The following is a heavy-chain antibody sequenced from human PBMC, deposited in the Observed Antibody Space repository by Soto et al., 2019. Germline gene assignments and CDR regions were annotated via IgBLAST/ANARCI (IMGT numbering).Heavy chain of an antibody. CDR3: AKDLASETLTFFES. Sequence: PGGSLRLSCAASGFTFSTYAMNWVRQAPGKRLEWVAAFSGPDGRTSFADSVKGRFTISGDGSKNTLYLQMNSLRAEDTAVYYCAKDLASETLTFFESWGQGTLVTVSS. CDR1: GFTFSTYA. V-gene: IGHV3-23*01. J-gene: IGHJ4*02. CDR2: FSGPDGRT. D-gene: IGHD2-21*01.